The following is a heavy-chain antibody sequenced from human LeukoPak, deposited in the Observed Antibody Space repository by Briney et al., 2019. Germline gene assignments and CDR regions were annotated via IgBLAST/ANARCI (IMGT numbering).Heavy chain of an antibody. V-gene: IGHV3-30*18. D-gene: IGHD1-26*01. CDR2: ASYDGSQK. Sequence: GGPLRLSCATSAFIFNNAWMSWVRQAPGKGLDSAAVASYDGSQKHYADSVKGRFTISRDNSNNTVYLQMSSLRPEDTALYYCAKDTNRWEGNWYFDLWGRGTLVTVSS. CDR1: AFIFNNAW. CDR3: AKDTNRWEGNWYFDL. J-gene: IGHJ2*01.